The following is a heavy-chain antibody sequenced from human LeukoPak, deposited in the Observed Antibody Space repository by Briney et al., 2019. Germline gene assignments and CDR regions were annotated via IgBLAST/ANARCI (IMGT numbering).Heavy chain of an antibody. Sequence: SETLSLTCTVSGGSISSSSYYWGWIRQPPGKGLEWIGSIYYSGSTYYNPSLKSRVTISVDTSKNQFSLKLSSVTAADTAVYYCARQDSSSWWDFDYWGQGTLVTVSS. V-gene: IGHV4-39*07. CDR2: IYYSGST. CDR3: ARQDSSSWWDFDY. J-gene: IGHJ4*02. D-gene: IGHD6-13*01. CDR1: GGSISSSSYY.